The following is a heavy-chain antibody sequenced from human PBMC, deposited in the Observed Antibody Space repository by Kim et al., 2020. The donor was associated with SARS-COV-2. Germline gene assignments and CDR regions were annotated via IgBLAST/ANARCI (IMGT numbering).Heavy chain of an antibody. CDR2: ISAGAITT. V-gene: IGHV3-23*01. CDR1: GFTFSNYA. Sequence: GGSLRLSCAASGFTFSNYAMSWVRQAPGRGLEWVSTISAGAITTYYADSVKGRFTISRENSKNTLSLQMNSLRAEDTAVYYCAKGTTSTTYSATDYWGQG. CDR3: AKGTTSTTYSATDY. J-gene: IGHJ4*02. D-gene: IGHD2-2*01.